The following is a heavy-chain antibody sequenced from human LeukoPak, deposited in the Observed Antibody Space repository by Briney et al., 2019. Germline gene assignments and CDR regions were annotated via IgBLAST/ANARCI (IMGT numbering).Heavy chain of an antibody. Sequence: GGSLRLSCSAPGFPFTSYGMHWVRQAPAKGLEWVAFIHYEGSPKYYADSVKGRFTISRDTSKNTLYLQMNSLTTEDTAVYYCAKAKALDYWGQGTLVTVSS. CDR3: AKAKALDY. J-gene: IGHJ4*02. V-gene: IGHV3-30*02. CDR2: IHYEGSPK. CDR1: GFPFTSYG.